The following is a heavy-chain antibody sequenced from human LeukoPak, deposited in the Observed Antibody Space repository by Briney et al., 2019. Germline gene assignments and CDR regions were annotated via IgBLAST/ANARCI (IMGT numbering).Heavy chain of an antibody. Sequence: ASVKVSCKASGYTFTSYGISWVRQAPGQGLEWMGWISGYNGYTNYAQKLQGRVTMTTDTSTSTAYMELRSLRSDDTAVYYCARDEPDYDILTGYYYNWFDPWGQGTLVTVSS. D-gene: IGHD3-9*01. CDR1: GYTFTSYG. V-gene: IGHV1-18*01. J-gene: IGHJ5*02. CDR3: ARDEPDYDILTGYYYNWFDP. CDR2: ISGYNGYT.